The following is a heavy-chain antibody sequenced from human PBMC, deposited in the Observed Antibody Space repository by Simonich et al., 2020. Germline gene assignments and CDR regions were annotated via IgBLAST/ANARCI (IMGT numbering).Heavy chain of an antibody. D-gene: IGHD1-1*01. J-gene: IGHJ4*02. V-gene: IGHV4-34*01. CDR2: TNHSGRT. CDR3: ARHLQLGPFDY. Sequence: QVQLQQWGAGLLKPSETLSLTCAVYGGSFSGYYWSWIRQPPGKGLEWIGETNHSGRTNYNPPLKSRVTMSVDTSKNQFSLKLSSVTAADTAVYYCARHLQLGPFDYWGQGTLVTVSS. CDR1: GGSFSGYY.